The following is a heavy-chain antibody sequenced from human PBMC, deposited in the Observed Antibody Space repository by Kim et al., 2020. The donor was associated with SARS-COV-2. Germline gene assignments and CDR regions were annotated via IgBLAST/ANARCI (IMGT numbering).Heavy chain of an antibody. CDR1: GFTFSGYD. J-gene: IGHJ6*01. CDR3: ARDLYLYYGNFTGPYGL. D-gene: IGHD3-9*01. CDR2: IWYGGSNK. Sequence: GGSLRLSCAASGFTFSGYDMHWVRQAPGKGLEWVAVIWYGGSNKYYADSVKGRFTISRDNSKNTLYLQMNSLRAEDTAVYYCARDLYLYYGNFTGPYGL. V-gene: IGHV3-33*01.